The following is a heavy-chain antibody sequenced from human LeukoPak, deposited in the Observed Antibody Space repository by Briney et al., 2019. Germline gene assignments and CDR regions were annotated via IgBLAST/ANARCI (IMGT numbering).Heavy chain of an antibody. Sequence: SETLSLTCTVSGGSISTYYWNWIRQSPGKGLQWIGYIHYSGNTKYNPSLKSRVTISMDTPKSQFSLKLTPVTAADTAVYYCARLDGKVEMAIDYWGQGTLVTVSS. D-gene: IGHD5-24*01. CDR2: IHYSGNT. CDR1: GGSISTYY. J-gene: IGHJ4*02. CDR3: ARLDGKVEMAIDY. V-gene: IGHV4-59*01.